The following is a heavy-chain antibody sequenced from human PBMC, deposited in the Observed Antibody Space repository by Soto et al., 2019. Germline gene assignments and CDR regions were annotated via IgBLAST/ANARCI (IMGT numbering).Heavy chain of an antibody. Sequence: PSETLSLTCAVSGGSISSSNWWSWVRQPPGKGLEWIGEIYHSGSTNYNPSLKSRVTISVDKSKNQFSLKLSSVTAADTAVYYCARFRLRYRGDYYGMDVWGQGTTVTVSS. J-gene: IGHJ6*02. CDR3: ARFRLRYRGDYYGMDV. D-gene: IGHD3-9*01. CDR1: GGSISSSNW. CDR2: IYHSGST. V-gene: IGHV4-4*02.